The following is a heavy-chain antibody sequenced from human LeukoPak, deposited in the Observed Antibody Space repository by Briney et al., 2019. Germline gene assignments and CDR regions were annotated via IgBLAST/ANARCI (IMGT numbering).Heavy chain of an antibody. CDR1: SGSISTSNYY. Sequence: SETLSLTCTVSSGSISTSNYYWGWVRQPPGKALEWIGNIFYSGSTYYSPSLKSRVTISLDTSRNQFSLKLNSVTAADTAVYYCARSDLGEMATIYYYYYMDVWGKGTTVTVSS. V-gene: IGHV4-39*07. CDR3: ARSDLGEMATIYYYYYMDV. D-gene: IGHD5-24*01. J-gene: IGHJ6*03. CDR2: IFYSGST.